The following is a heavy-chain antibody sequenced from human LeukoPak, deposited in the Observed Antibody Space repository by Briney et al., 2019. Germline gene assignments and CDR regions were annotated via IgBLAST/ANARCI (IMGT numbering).Heavy chain of an antibody. CDR2: INHSGST. J-gene: IGHJ4*02. CDR1: GGSFSGYY. D-gene: IGHD2-2*01. Sequence: SETLSLTCAVYGGSFSGYYWSWIRQPPGKGLEWIGEINHSGSTNYNPSLKSRVTISVDTSKNQFSLKLSSVTAADTAVYYCVRGFNCSSTSCYHFDYWGQGTLVTVSS. CDR3: VRGFNCSSTSCYHFDY. V-gene: IGHV4-34*01.